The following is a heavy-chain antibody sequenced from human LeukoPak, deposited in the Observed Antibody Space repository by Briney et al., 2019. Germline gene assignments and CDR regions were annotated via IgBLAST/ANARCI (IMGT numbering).Heavy chain of an antibody. CDR2: IYHSGTT. CDR3: ARDMVRGVIHPYYFDY. Sequence: SETLSLTCAVSGYSITSSSWWGWIRQPPGKGLEWIGYIYHSGTTYYNPSLQSRVTMSVDTSKNQFSLKLSSVTAVDTAVYYCARDMVRGVIHPYYFDYWGQGTLVTVSS. V-gene: IGHV4-28*03. J-gene: IGHJ4*02. D-gene: IGHD3-10*01. CDR1: GYSITSSSW.